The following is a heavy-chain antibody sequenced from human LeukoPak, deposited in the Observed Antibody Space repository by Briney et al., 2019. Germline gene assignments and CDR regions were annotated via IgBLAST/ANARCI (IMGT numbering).Heavy chain of an antibody. CDR2: IYYSGST. D-gene: IGHD4-11*01. Sequence: SETLSLTCTVSGGSISSGGYYWSWIRQHPGKGLEWIGYIYYSGSTYYNPSLKSRVTISVDTSKNQFSLKLSSVTAADTAVYYCAGFTVTGRYFDYWGQGTLVTVSS. V-gene: IGHV4-31*03. J-gene: IGHJ4*02. CDR1: GGSISSGGYY. CDR3: AGFTVTGRYFDY.